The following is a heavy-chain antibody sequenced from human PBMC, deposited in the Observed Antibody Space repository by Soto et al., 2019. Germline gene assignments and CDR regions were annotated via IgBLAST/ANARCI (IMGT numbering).Heavy chain of an antibody. V-gene: IGHV3-9*01. CDR3: VRVVAYNNPDF. J-gene: IGHJ4*02. D-gene: IGHD4-4*01. CDR2: ISWNSGSI. Sequence: EVQLVESGGGLVQPGRSLRLSCAASGFTFDDYAMHWVRQAPGKGLEWVSGISWNSGSIGYADSVKGRFTISRDNAKNTLYLQMNSLGAEDTAVYYCVRVVAYNNPDFWGQGTLVTVSS. CDR1: GFTFDDYA.